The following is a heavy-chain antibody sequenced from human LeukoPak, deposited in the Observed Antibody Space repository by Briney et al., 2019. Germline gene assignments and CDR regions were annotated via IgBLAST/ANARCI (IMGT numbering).Heavy chain of an antibody. CDR2: ISYDGSNK. CDR3: AKDPDSSSWQPAEGDN. Sequence: GRCLTLSCAASGFTVSCYCMHWVRQAPGKGLEWVAVISYDGSNKYYADSVKGRFTISRDNSKNTLYLQMNSLRAEDTAVYYCAKDPDSSSWQPAEGDNWGQGTVVTVSS. CDR1: GFTVSCYC. J-gene: IGHJ1*01. D-gene: IGHD6-13*01. V-gene: IGHV3-30*18.